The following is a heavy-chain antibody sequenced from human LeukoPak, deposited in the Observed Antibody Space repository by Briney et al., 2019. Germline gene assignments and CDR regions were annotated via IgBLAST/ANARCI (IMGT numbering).Heavy chain of an antibody. CDR1: GFTFSSYA. Sequence: PGGSLRLSCTASGFTFSSYAMSWVRQAPGKGLEWVSAISGSGGSTYYADSVKGRFTISRDNSKNTLYLQMNSLRAEDTAVYYCAKDPYSNKDAFDIWGQGTMVTVSS. J-gene: IGHJ3*02. V-gene: IGHV3-23*01. CDR2: ISGSGGST. CDR3: AKDPYSNKDAFDI. D-gene: IGHD6-13*01.